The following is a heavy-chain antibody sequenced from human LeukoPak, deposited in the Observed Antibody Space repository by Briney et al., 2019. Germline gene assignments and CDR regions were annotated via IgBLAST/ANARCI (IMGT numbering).Heavy chain of an antibody. CDR1: GFTFGDYA. V-gene: IGHV3-7*01. CDR3: ARDRERSGSYTDAFDI. D-gene: IGHD3-10*01. Sequence: GGSLRLSCTASGFTFGDYAMSWVRQAPGKGLEWVANIKQDGSEKFYVDPVKGRFTISRDNAKNSLFLEMNSLRADDTAVYYCARDRERSGSYTDAFDIWGQGTMVTVSS. J-gene: IGHJ3*02. CDR2: IKQDGSEK.